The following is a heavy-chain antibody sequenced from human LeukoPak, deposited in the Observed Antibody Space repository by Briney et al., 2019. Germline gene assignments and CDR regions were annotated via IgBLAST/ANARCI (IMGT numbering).Heavy chain of an antibody. V-gene: IGHV4-59*01. CDR3: ARVGGTNYYYYGMDV. Sequence: SETLSLTCTVSGGSISSYYWSWIRQPPGKGLEWIGYIYDSGSTNYNPSLRSRVTISVDTSKNQFSLKLSSVTAADTAVYYCARVGGTNYYYYGMDVWGQGTTVTVSS. CDR1: GGSISSYY. D-gene: IGHD1-1*01. CDR2: IYDSGST. J-gene: IGHJ6*02.